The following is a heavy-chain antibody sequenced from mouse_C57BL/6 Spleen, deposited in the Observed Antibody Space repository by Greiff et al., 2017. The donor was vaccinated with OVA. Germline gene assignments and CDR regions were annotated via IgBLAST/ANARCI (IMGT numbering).Heavy chain of an antibody. J-gene: IGHJ2*01. CDR2: ISDGGSYT. Sequence: EVMLVESGGGLVKPGGSLKLSCAASGFTFSSYAMSWVRQTPEKRLEWVATISDGGSYTYYPDNVKGRFTISRDNAKNNLYLQMSHLKSEDTAMYYCARERTGTSYFDYWGQGTTLTVAS. CDR3: ARERTGTSYFDY. V-gene: IGHV5-4*01. D-gene: IGHD4-1*01. CDR1: GFTFSSYA.